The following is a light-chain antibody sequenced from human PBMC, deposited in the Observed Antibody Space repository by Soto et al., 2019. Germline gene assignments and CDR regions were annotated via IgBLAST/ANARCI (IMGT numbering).Light chain of an antibody. CDR3: SSYTGSSTLVV. J-gene: IGLJ2*01. Sequence: QSALTQPASVSGSPGQSITISCTGTSSDVGGSNYVSWYQQHPGKAPKLMIYEVTTRPSGVSNRFSGSKSGNTASLTSSGLQAEDEADYYCSSYTGSSTLVVFGGGTKLTVL. CDR2: EVT. CDR1: SSDVGGSNY. V-gene: IGLV2-14*01.